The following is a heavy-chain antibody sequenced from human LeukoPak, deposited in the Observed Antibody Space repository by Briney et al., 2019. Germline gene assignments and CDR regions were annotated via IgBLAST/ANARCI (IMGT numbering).Heavy chain of an antibody. CDR1: GGSFSGYY. D-gene: IGHD6-6*01. Sequence: PSETLSLTCAVYGGSFSGYYWSWIRQPPGKGLEWIGEINHSGSTNYNPSLKSRVTISVDTSKNQFSLKLSSVTAADTAVYYCARRCSSPAYIDYWGQGTLVTVSS. V-gene: IGHV4-34*01. CDR3: ARRCSSPAYIDY. J-gene: IGHJ4*02. CDR2: INHSGST.